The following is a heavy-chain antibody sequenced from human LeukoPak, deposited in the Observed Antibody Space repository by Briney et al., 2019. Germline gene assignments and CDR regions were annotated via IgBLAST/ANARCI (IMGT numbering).Heavy chain of an antibody. CDR1: GGSISSSNW. D-gene: IGHD5-18*01. V-gene: IGHV4-4*02. CDR2: IYHSGST. J-gene: IGHJ5*02. CDR3: ARDGAAMEAGIDP. Sequence: SGTLSLTCAVSGGSISSSNWWSWVRQPPGKGLEWIGEIYHSGSTNYNPSLKSRVTISVDKSKNQFSLKLSSVTAADTAVYYCARDGAAMEAGIDPWGQGTLVTVSS.